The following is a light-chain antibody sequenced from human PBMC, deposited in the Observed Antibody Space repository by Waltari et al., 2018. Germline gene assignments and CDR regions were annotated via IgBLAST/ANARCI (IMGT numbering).Light chain of an antibody. CDR1: RSVDTW. J-gene: IGKJ1*01. Sequence: DIQLTQSPSTLSASIGDKVTITCRDSRSVDTWLAWYQQRPGTPPKFLIYDASSLENGVPSRFSGSGSGTEFTLSITSLQPDDFATYYCQQYRSDSPTFGQGTKVEMK. CDR2: DAS. V-gene: IGKV1-5*01. CDR3: QQYRSDSPT.